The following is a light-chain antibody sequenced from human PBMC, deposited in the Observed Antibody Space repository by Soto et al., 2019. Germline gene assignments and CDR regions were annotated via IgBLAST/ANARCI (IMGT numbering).Light chain of an antibody. J-gene: IGLJ2*01. CDR3: TSYTTGRIRV. CDR1: SSDIGAYNS. Sequence: QSALTQPASVSASPGQSITISCTGTSSDIGAYNSVSWYQQHPGKAPQLIIYDVTYRPSGISSRFSGSKSGNTASLTVSGLQADDDADYYCTSYTTGRIRVFGGGTKLTVL. V-gene: IGLV2-14*03. CDR2: DVT.